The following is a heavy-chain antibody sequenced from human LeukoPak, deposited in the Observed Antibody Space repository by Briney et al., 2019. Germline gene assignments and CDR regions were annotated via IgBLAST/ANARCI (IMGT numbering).Heavy chain of an antibody. V-gene: IGHV1-69*13. CDR2: IIPIFGTA. CDR3: ARGHPCSGGSCYFPN. Sequence: SVKVSCQASGGTFSSYAISWVRQAPGQGLEWMGGIIPIFGTANYAQQFQGRVTITADESTSTAYMELSSLRSEDTAVYYCARGHPCSGGSCYFPNWGQGTLVTVSS. D-gene: IGHD2-15*01. CDR1: GGTFSSYA. J-gene: IGHJ4*02.